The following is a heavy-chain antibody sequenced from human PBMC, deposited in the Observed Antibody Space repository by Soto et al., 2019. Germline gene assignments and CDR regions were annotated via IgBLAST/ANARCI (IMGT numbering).Heavy chain of an antibody. Sequence: GGSLTLSCAASGFTFSSYSMNWVRQAPGKGLERVSSISSSSSYIYYADSVKGRFTISRANAKNSRYLQMNSLRAEDTAVYYCARRLEWLLLGDYYYYGMDVWGQGTTVTI. CDR2: ISSSSSYI. D-gene: IGHD3-3*01. J-gene: IGHJ6*02. CDR3: ARRLEWLLLGDYYYYGMDV. V-gene: IGHV3-21*01. CDR1: GFTFSSYS.